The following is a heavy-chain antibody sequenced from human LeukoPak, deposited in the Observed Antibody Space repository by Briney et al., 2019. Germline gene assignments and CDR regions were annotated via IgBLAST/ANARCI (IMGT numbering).Heavy chain of an antibody. CDR1: GGTFSTYA. V-gene: IGHV1-69*13. CDR2: IIPIFRSA. Sequence: SVKVSCKASGGTFSTYAISWVRQAPGQGLEWMGEIIPIFRSATFAQKFQGRVTITADESTTTAFMELSSLRSDDTAVYYCARDMGQYNWFDPWGQGTLVTVSS. CDR3: ARDMGQYNWFDP. D-gene: IGHD3-16*01. J-gene: IGHJ5*02.